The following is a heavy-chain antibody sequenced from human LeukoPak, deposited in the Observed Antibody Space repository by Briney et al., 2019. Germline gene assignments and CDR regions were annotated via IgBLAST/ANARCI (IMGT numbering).Heavy chain of an antibody. D-gene: IGHD4-23*01. J-gene: IGHJ4*02. CDR1: GFTVSSNY. CDR3: AREVAGNSFFDY. CDR2: IYSGGST. V-gene: IGHV3-53*01. Sequence: GGSLRLSCAASGFTVSSNYMSWVRQAPGKGLEWVSVIYSGGSTYYADSVKGRFTISRDNSKNTLYLQMNSLRAGDTAVYYCAREVAGNSFFDYWGQGTLVTVSS.